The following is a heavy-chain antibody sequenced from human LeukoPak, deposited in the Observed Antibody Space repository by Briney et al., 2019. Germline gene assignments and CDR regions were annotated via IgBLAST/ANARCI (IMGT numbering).Heavy chain of an antibody. V-gene: IGHV4-59*08. Sequence: PSETLSLTCAVYGGSFSGYYWSWIRQPPGKGLEWIGYIYYSGSTNYNPSLKSRVTISVDTSKNQFSLKLSSVTAADTAVYYCARHRTGSSWYEVRYWGQGTLVTVSS. J-gene: IGHJ4*02. CDR3: ARHRTGSSWYEVRY. CDR1: GGSFSGYY. CDR2: IYYSGST. D-gene: IGHD6-13*01.